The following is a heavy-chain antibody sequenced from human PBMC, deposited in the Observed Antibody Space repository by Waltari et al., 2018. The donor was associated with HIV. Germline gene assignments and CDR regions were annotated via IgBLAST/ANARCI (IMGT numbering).Heavy chain of an antibody. D-gene: IGHD3-22*01. Sequence: QVQLQESGPGLVKPSETLSLTCAVSGYSISSGYYWGWIRHPPGKGLEWIGSIYHSGSTYYNPSLKSRVTISVDTSKNQFSLKLSSVTAADTAVYYCARGLLYYYDSSGSSYWGQGTLVTVSS. V-gene: IGHV4-38-2*01. CDR2: IYHSGST. CDR1: GYSISSGYY. J-gene: IGHJ4*02. CDR3: ARGLLYYYDSSGSSY.